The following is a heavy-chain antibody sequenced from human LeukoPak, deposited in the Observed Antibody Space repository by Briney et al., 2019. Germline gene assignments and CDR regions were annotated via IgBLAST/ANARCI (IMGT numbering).Heavy chain of an antibody. CDR3: ATRRREDNWNDSDNWFDP. V-gene: IGHV4-59*01. Sequence: SETLSLTCSVSGASISSYYWSWIRQPPGKGLEWIGYISYSGTTNYNPSLKSRVTISLDTSKNQFSLKLSSVTAADTAVYYCATRRREDNWNDSDNWFDPWGQGTLVTVSS. CDR2: ISYSGTT. CDR1: GASISSYY. J-gene: IGHJ5*02. D-gene: IGHD1-1*01.